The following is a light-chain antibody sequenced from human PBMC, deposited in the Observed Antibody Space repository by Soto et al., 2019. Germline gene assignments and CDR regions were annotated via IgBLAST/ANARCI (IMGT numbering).Light chain of an antibody. CDR1: SSDFGNYNL. CDR3: CSFTSSNTHV. V-gene: IGLV2-23*02. CDR2: EVN. J-gene: IGLJ1*01. Sequence: QSALAQPASVSGSPGQSITISCTGTSSDFGNYNLVSWYQQHPGKVPKLILFEVNKRPPGVSGRFSGSKSGNTASLTISALQAEDEPDYYCCSFTSSNTHVFGPGTKATVL.